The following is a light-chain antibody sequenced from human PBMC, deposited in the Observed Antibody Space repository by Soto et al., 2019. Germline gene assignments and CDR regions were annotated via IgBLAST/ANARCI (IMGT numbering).Light chain of an antibody. J-gene: IGLJ1*01. CDR1: SSNIGSNY. CDR2: GHN. CDR3: AAWDDSLSGYV. V-gene: IGLV1-47*02. Sequence: QSVLTQPPSASGTPGQRVTISCSGSSSNIGSNYVYWYQQLPGTAPKLLIFGHNQRPSGVPDRFSGSKSGTSASLAISGLRSEDEADYYCAAWDDSLSGYVFGPGTQLTVL.